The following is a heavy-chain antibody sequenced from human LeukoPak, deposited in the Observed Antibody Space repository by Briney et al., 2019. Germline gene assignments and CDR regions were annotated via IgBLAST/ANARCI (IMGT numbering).Heavy chain of an antibody. V-gene: IGHV3-7*01. CDR3: ARGGCSGGSCYSLGNNWFDP. Sequence: GGSLRLSCAASGFTFSSYWMSWVRQAPGKGLEWVANIKQNGSEKYYVDSVKGRFTISRDNAKNSLYLQMNSLRAEDTAVYYCARGGCSGGSCYSLGNNWFDPWGRGTLVTVSS. CDR1: GFTFSSYW. CDR2: IKQNGSEK. J-gene: IGHJ5*02. D-gene: IGHD2-15*01.